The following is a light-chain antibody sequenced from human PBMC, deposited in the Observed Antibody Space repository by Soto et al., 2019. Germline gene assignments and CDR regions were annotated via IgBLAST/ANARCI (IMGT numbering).Light chain of an antibody. CDR1: SSDVGGYNY. CDR3: SSYTSSSTYV. Sequence: QSALTQPACVSGSPGQSITISCTGTSSDVGGYNYVSWCQQHPGKAPKLIIYEVSNRPSGVSNRFSGSKSGNTASLTISGLQAEDEADYYCSSYTSSSTYVFGTGTKVTVL. V-gene: IGLV2-14*01. CDR2: EVS. J-gene: IGLJ1*01.